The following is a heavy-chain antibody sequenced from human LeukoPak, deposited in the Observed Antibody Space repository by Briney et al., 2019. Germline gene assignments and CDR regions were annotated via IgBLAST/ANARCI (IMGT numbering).Heavy chain of an antibody. V-gene: IGHV4-39*07. D-gene: IGHD6-19*01. J-gene: IGHJ4*02. CDR3: ATMQWLVSLGDY. CDR1: GGSISSSSYY. CDR2: IYYSGST. Sequence: PSETLSLTCTVSGGSISSSSYYWGWIRQPPGKGLEWIGSIYYSGSTYYNPSLKSRVTTSVDTSKNQFSLKLSSVTAADTAVYYCATMQWLVSLGDYWGQGTLVTVSS.